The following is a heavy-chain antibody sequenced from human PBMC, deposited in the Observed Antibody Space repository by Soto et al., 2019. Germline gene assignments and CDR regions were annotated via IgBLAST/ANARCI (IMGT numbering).Heavy chain of an antibody. D-gene: IGHD1-7*01. CDR2: IYYRGST. Sequence: SETLSLTCTVSGGSLSSYYRSWVRQPPGKGLEWIGYIYYRGSTNYNPSLKSRVIISVATSKNQFSLRLSSVTAADTAVYYCARDAPCELHFARWLDTWGQGTLVTVSS. J-gene: IGHJ5*02. CDR3: ARDAPCELHFARWLDT. V-gene: IGHV4-59*01. CDR1: GGSLSSYY.